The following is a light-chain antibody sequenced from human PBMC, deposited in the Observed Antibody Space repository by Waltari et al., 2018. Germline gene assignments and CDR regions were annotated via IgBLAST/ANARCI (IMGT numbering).Light chain of an antibody. CDR1: QAISNSY. V-gene: IGKV3-20*01. Sequence: EIVLTQSPGTLSFSTGERATLSCRASQAISNSYLAWYQQKPCQAPRLLIYNASLRGTGIPDKFSGSGSGTDFTLTISRLEPEDFAVYYCQQYGSPPRTFGQGTKVEIK. CDR2: NAS. J-gene: IGKJ1*01. CDR3: QQYGSPPRT.